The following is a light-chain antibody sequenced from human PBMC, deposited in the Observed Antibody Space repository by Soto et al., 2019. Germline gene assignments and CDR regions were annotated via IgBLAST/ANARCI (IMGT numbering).Light chain of an antibody. CDR2: GAS. J-gene: IGKJ5*01. Sequence: EIVLTQSPGTLSLTQGERATLSCRASQSVTSNYLAWYQQKPGQAPRLLVYGASSRATGISDRFSGSGSGTDFTLTISRLEPEDFAVYYCQHYVSPPITFGQGTRLEIK. CDR1: QSVTSNY. CDR3: QHYVSPPIT. V-gene: IGKV3-20*01.